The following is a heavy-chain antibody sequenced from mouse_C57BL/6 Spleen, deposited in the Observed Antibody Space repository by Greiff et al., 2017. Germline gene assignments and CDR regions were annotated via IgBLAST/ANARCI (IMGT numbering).Heavy chain of an antibody. CDR2: ISGGGGNT. CDR3: ARQGTGCFDY. D-gene: IGHD4-1*01. V-gene: IGHV5-9*01. J-gene: IGHJ2*01. Sequence: EVQRVESGGGLVKPGGSLKLSCAASGFTFSSYTMSWVRQTPEKRLEWVATISGGGGNTYYPDSVKGRFTIARDTAKTSLYLQMSSLRSEDTALYYCARQGTGCFDYWGQGTTLTVSS. CDR1: GFTFSSYT.